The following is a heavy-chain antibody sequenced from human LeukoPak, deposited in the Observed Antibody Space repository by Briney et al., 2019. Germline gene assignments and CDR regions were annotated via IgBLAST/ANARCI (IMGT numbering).Heavy chain of an antibody. Sequence: PGGSLRLSCAASGFTFSNYAMHWVRQAPGKELEWVSGITGSGDKTSYTDSLKGRFTISRDNSKNTLFLQISSLRADDTAVYYCAKDRVTTVTTFFSQFDYWGQGTLVTVSS. D-gene: IGHD4-11*01. J-gene: IGHJ4*02. V-gene: IGHV3-23*01. CDR2: ITGSGDKT. CDR1: GFTFSNYA. CDR3: AKDRVTTVTTFFSQFDY.